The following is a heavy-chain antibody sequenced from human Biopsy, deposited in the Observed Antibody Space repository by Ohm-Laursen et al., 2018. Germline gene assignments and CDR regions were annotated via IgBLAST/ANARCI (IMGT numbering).Heavy chain of an antibody. Sequence: ESSVKVSCKPSGNTFATYHIHWVRQAPGQGLEWMGWINPNSGGTKYAQKFQGRVTMAGDTSINTVHMELRNLRSDDTAVYYCARRTILGPGPRMDVWGQGTTVIVSS. CDR1: GNTFATYH. CDR2: INPNSGGT. D-gene: IGHD3-3*01. CDR3: ARRTILGPGPRMDV. J-gene: IGHJ6*02. V-gene: IGHV1-2*02.